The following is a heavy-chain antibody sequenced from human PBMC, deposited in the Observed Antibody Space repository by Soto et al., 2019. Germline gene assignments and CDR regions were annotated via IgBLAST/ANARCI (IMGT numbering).Heavy chain of an antibody. D-gene: IGHD4-17*01. Sequence: QITLKESGPMRVKPTQTLTLTCTFSGFSLSTSGVGVGWIRQPPGKALEWLAFIYWDDDKRYSPSLKSRLTITKDTSKNQVVLTMTDMDPVDTATYYCAHRHPLYGDWGGGYFDYWGQGTLVTVSS. V-gene: IGHV2-5*02. CDR3: AHRHPLYGDWGGGYFDY. J-gene: IGHJ4*02. CDR2: IYWDDDK. CDR1: GFSLSTSGVG.